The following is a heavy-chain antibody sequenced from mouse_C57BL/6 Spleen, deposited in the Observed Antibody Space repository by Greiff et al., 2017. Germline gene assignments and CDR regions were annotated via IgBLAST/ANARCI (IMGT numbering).Heavy chain of an antibody. J-gene: IGHJ1*03. D-gene: IGHD1-1*01. CDR3: ARGRTTVAPYWYFDV. Sequence: VQLQQSGPELVKPGASVKISCKASGYAFSSSWMNWVKQRPGKGLEWIGRIYPGDGDTNYNGKFKGKATLTADKSSSTAYMQLSSLTSEDSAVYFCARGRTTVAPYWYFDVWGTGTTVTVSS. CDR2: IYPGDGDT. CDR1: GYAFSSSW. V-gene: IGHV1-82*01.